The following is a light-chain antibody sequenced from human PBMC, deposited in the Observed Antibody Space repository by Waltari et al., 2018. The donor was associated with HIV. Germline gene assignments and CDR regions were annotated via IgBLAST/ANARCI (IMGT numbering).Light chain of an antibody. V-gene: IGKV3-15*01. Sequence: EIVLTQSPVTLSVSPGDGASLSCRASQSIGTNLAWYQHKPGQTPRLLIYGASTRATAIPARFSGSGSGTEFTLSISSLQSEDFAVYYCQQYNKWPPLTFGGGTKVEI. CDR1: QSIGTN. CDR3: QQYNKWPPLT. CDR2: GAS. J-gene: IGKJ4*01.